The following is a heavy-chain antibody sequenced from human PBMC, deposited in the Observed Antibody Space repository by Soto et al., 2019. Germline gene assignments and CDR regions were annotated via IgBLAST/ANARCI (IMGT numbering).Heavy chain of an antibody. CDR1: GFTFSDSW. CDR2: IKKDGSDK. V-gene: IGHV3-7*01. Sequence: GSLRLSCAASGFTFSDSWMSWVRQAPGKGLEWVANIKKDGSDKYYVDSVKGRFTVSRDNAVNSLYLQMNSLRAEDTAVYYCATSSAAPGNYWGQGTLVTVSS. D-gene: IGHD6-13*01. CDR3: ATSSAAPGNY. J-gene: IGHJ4*02.